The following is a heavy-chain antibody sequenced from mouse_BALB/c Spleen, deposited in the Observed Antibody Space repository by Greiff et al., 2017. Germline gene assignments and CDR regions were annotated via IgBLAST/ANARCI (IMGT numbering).Heavy chain of an antibody. D-gene: IGHD2-10*02. V-gene: IGHV1-15*01. Sequence: QVQLKQSGAELVRPGASVTLSCTASGYTFTDYEMHWVKQTPVHGLEWIGAIDPETGGTAYNQKFKGKATLTADKSSSTAYMELRSLTSEDSAVYYCTRGRYGNFFFDYWGQGTTLTVSS. CDR3: TRGRYGNFFFDY. J-gene: IGHJ2*01. CDR2: IDPETGGT. CDR1: GYTFTDYE.